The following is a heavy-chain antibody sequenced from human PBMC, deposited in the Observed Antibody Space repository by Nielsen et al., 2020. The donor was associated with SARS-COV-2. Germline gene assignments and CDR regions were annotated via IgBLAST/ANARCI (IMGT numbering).Heavy chain of an antibody. CDR3: ARDLVTGSYFYFYGMDV. J-gene: IGHJ6*02. CDR1: GLAVSSSY. Sequence: GESLKISCEASGLAVSSSYMSLVRQAPGKGLEWVSVIYSDGSTYYADSVKGRFTLSRDNFKNTLYLQMNSLRAEDTAVYFCARDLVTGSYFYFYGMDVWGQGTTVTVSS. V-gene: IGHV3-53*01. CDR2: IYSDGST. D-gene: IGHD1-26*01.